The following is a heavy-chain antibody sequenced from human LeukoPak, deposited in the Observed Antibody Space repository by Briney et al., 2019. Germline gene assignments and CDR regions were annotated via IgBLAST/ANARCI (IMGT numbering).Heavy chain of an antibody. CDR1: GFTFSNYA. CDR2: ISGSGGST. CDR3: ATTLNWYFDY. J-gene: IGHJ4*02. Sequence: PGGSLRLSCAASGFTFSNYAMTWVRQVPGKGLEWVSSISGSGGSTYYADSVKGRFTISRDKSKNTLYLQMNSLTAEDTAVYYCATTLNWYFDYWGQGTLVTVSS. V-gene: IGHV3-23*01.